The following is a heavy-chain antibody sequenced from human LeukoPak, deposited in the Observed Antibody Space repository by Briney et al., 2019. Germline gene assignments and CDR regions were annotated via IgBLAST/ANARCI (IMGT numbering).Heavy chain of an antibody. D-gene: IGHD3-9*01. V-gene: IGHV3-48*01. CDR2: ISSSSSTI. Sequence: GGSLRLSCAASGFTFSSYSMNWVRQAPGKGLEWVSYISSSSSTIYYADSVKGRFTISRDNAKNSLYLQMNSLRAEDMAVYSCARALRYFDWLSTSPEYNWFDPWGQGTLVTVSS. J-gene: IGHJ5*02. CDR3: ARALRYFDWLSTSPEYNWFDP. CDR1: GFTFSSYS.